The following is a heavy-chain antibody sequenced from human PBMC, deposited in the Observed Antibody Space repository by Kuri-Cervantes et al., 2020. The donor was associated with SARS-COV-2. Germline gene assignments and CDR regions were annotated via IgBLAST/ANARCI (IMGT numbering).Heavy chain of an antibody. CDR1: GGSFSGYN. Sequence: GSLRLSCAVYGGSFSGYNWSWIRQPPGKGLEWIGEINHSGSTNYNPSLKSRVTISVDTSKNQFSLKLSSVTAADTAVYYCAREGYSYDLLSYYHYYGMDVWGQGTTVTVSS. D-gene: IGHD5-18*01. J-gene: IGHJ6*02. CDR3: AREGYSYDLLSYYHYYGMDV. V-gene: IGHV4-34*01. CDR2: INHSGST.